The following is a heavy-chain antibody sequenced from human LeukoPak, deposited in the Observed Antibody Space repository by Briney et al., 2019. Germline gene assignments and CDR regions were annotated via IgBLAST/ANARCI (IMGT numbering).Heavy chain of an antibody. CDR2: IYYSGST. Sequence: PSETLSLTCTVSGVSITSYYWNWIRQPPGKGLEWIGYIYYSGSTYYNPSLKSRVTISVDTSKNQFSLKLSSVTAADTAVYYCASLDQLLSYGMDVWGQGTTVTVSS. CDR1: GVSITSYY. D-gene: IGHD2-2*01. V-gene: IGHV4-59*08. J-gene: IGHJ6*02. CDR3: ASLDQLLSYGMDV.